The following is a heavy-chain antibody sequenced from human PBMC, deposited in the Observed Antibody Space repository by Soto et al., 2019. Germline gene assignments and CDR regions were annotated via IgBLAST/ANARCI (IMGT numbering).Heavy chain of an antibody. CDR3: ARDRPMVNSIDY. V-gene: IGHV3-33*01. Sequence: LRLSCAASGFAFISYGMHWVRQAPGKGLEWVAVIWYDGSNKYYADSVKGRFTISRDNSKNTLYLQMNSLRAEDTAVYYCARDRPMVNSIDYWGQGTLVTVSS. CDR2: IWYDGSNK. J-gene: IGHJ4*02. D-gene: IGHD5-18*01. CDR1: GFAFISYG.